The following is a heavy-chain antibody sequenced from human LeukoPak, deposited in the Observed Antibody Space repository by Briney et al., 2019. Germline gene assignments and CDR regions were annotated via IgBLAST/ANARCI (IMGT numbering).Heavy chain of an antibody. Sequence: PSETLSLTCAVYGGSFSGYYWSWIRQPPGKGLEWIGEINHSGSTNYNPSLKSRVTISVDTSKNQFSLKLSSVTAADTAVYYCARVPRIAARPPYYYYIDVWGKGTTVTVSS. CDR3: ARVPRIAARPPYYYYIDV. CDR1: GGSFSGYY. D-gene: IGHD6-6*01. V-gene: IGHV4-34*01. J-gene: IGHJ6*03. CDR2: INHSGST.